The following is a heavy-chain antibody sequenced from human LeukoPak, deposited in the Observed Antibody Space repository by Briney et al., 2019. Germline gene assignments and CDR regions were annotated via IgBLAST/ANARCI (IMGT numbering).Heavy chain of an antibody. V-gene: IGHV4-30-2*01. CDR3: ARAEGQLVQIDY. Sequence: SQTLSLTCTVSGDSISSGGHYWRWIRQPPGKGLEWIGYIYHSGTTYYTPSLKSRVTISIDRSKNQFSLKLNSVTAADTAVYYCARAEGQLVQIDYWGQGTLVTVSS. D-gene: IGHD6-6*01. CDR1: GDSISSGGHY. J-gene: IGHJ4*02. CDR2: IYHSGTT.